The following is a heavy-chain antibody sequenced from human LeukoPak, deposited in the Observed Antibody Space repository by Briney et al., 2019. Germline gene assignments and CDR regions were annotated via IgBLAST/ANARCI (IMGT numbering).Heavy chain of an antibody. V-gene: IGHV1-2*07. J-gene: IGHJ5*02. CDR2: INPNSGGT. Sequence: ASVKVSCKASGYTFTGYYMHWVRQAPGQGLEWMGWINPNSGGTNYAHKFQGRVTMTRDTSISTAYMELSRLRSDDTAVYYCARDLVSIFGVVRGRSIGGGFDPWGQGTLVTVSS. D-gene: IGHD3-3*01. CDR1: GYTFTGYY. CDR3: ARDLVSIFGVVRGRSIGGGFDP.